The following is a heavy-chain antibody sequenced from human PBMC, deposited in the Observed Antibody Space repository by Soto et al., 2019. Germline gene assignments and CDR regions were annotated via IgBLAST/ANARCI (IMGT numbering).Heavy chain of an antibody. V-gene: IGHV4-61*08. J-gene: IGHJ4*02. D-gene: IGHD6-13*01. CDR3: AAGEASSRNLAPYYLDF. CDR2: IHYSGTT. CDR1: GAPITWGDYF. Sequence: SETLSLTCAISGAPITWGDYFWTWIRQPPGKGLEWSGYIHYSGTTSFFPSYNPSLRSRVTISEDTSKNQFSLKLLSVTTADTAVYFCAAGEASSRNLAPYYLDFWGQGTLVTVSS.